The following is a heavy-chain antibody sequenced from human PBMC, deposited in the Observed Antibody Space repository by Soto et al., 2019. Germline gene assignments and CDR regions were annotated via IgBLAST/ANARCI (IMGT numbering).Heavy chain of an antibody. V-gene: IGHV3-7*03. CDR1: CYTFTGSR. J-gene: IGHJ3*02. CDR3: ARGRSLDI. CDR2: IGPDGGEK. Sequence: PLRLSCAASCYTFTGSRTSRVCQPPGKGLEWVATIGPDGGEKNYVDSVKGRFTISRDNAKNSLYLEMNSRKDEDTAVYFCARGRSLDIWGQGTMVTTSS.